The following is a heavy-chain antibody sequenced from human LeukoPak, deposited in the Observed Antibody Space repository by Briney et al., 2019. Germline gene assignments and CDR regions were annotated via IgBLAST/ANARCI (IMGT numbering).Heavy chain of an antibody. Sequence: PSETLSLTCSVSGVSISSSAYYWAWIRQPPGKGLEWIGSIYYSVSSHYNPSLKSRVTISVDKSKNQFSLKLSSVTAADTAVYYCARTYYYDSSGYFDIWGQGTMVTVSS. J-gene: IGHJ3*02. CDR2: IYYSVSS. D-gene: IGHD3-22*01. CDR1: GVSISSSAYY. CDR3: ARTYYYDSSGYFDI. V-gene: IGHV4-39*07.